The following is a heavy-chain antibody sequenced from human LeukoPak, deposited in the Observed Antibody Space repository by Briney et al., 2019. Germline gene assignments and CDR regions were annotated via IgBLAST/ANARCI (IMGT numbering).Heavy chain of an antibody. Sequence: GGSLRLSCAASGFTVSSNYMSWVRQAPGKGLEWVSVIYSGGSTYYADSVKGRFTISRDNSKNTLYLQMNSLRAEDTAVYYCASVSIFGGNYMDAWGKGTTVTVSS. D-gene: IGHD3-3*01. CDR3: ASVSIFGGNYMDA. CDR2: IYSGGST. J-gene: IGHJ6*03. V-gene: IGHV3-66*02. CDR1: GFTVSSNY.